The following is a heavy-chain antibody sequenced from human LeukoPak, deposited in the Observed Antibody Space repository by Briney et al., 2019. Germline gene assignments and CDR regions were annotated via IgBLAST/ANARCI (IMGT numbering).Heavy chain of an antibody. CDR2: IYYSGTT. D-gene: IGHD6-6*01. CDR1: GGSISSSNYY. V-gene: IGHV4-39*01. Sequence: PSETLSLTCTVSGGSISSSNYYWDWIRQPPGKGLEWIGCIYYSGTTYYNPSLKSRLTISVDTSRNQFSLRLSSVIAADTAVYYCARHNTSSPPDYWGQGTLVTVSS. CDR3: ARHNTSSPPDY. J-gene: IGHJ4*02.